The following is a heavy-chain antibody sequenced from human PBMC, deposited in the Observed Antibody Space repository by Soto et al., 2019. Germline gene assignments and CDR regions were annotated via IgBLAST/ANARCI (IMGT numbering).Heavy chain of an antibody. D-gene: IGHD1-26*01. CDR2: IYYSGYT. V-gene: IGHV4-59*07. J-gene: IGHJ4*02. CDR1: GDSIRSYS. Sequence: SDTLSLCCTVSGDSIRSYSWSWSRQPPGRGLEWIGCIYYSGYTSYNPSLKSRVTIAIDTSKNQIALMLNSVTAADTAVYYGASCFSGSYPRHPEQQYYFDSWGQGTLVTVSS. CDR3: ASCFSGSYPRHPEQQYYFDS.